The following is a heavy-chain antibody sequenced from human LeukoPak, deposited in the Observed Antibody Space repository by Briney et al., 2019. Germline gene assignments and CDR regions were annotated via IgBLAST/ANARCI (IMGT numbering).Heavy chain of an antibody. CDR2: IYPGDSDN. CDR1: GYSFNSYW. J-gene: IGHJ3*02. Sequence: GESLKISCKGSGYSFNSYWIGWVRQMPGKGLEWMGIIYPGDSDNRYSPSFQGQVTISADKSISTAYLQWSSLKASDTAMYYCARRRITTGDAFDIWGQGTMVTVSS. V-gene: IGHV5-51*01. CDR3: ARRRITTGDAFDI. D-gene: IGHD4-17*01.